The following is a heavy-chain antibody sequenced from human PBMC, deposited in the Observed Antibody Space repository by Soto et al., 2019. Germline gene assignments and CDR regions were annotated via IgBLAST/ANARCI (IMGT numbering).Heavy chain of an antibody. CDR3: AKNGAAGIGWDYYYYYGMDV. V-gene: IGHV3-53*01. CDR1: GFTVSSNY. CDR2: IYSGGST. J-gene: IGHJ6*02. Sequence: GGSLRLSCAASGFTVSSNYMSWVRQAPGKGLEWVSVIYSGGSTYYADSVKGRFTISRDNSKNTLYLQMNSLRAEDTAVYYCAKNGAAGIGWDYYYYYGMDVWGQGTTVTVSS. D-gene: IGHD6-13*01.